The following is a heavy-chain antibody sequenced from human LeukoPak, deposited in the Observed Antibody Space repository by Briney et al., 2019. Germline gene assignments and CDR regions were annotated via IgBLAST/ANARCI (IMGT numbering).Heavy chain of an antibody. CDR2: ISYDGSNK. CDR3: ARSVSSRFTSPRRPYYFDS. CDR1: GFTFSSYA. D-gene: IGHD3-10*01. V-gene: IGHV3-30*04. J-gene: IGHJ4*02. Sequence: GGSLRLSCAASGFTFSSYAMSWVRQAPGKGLAWVALISYDGSNKHYADSVKGRFTISRDNSQNTLYLQMNSLRAEDTAVYYCARSVSSRFTSPRRPYYFDSWGQGTLVTVSS.